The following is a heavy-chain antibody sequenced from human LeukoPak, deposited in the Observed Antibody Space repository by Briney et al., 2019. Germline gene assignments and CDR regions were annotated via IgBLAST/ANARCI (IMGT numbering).Heavy chain of an antibody. J-gene: IGHJ3*01. Sequence: ASVKVSCKASGGTFSSYAVSWVRQAPGQGLEWMGGIIPIYPTTDYAQKFQGRVTISADESTGTVSIELSNLRSEDTAVYYCARASFPFLEWTTSIPFDVWGQGTLVIVSS. V-gene: IGHV1-69*13. CDR2: IIPIYPTT. CDR3: ARASFPFLEWTTSIPFDV. CDR1: GGTFSSYA. D-gene: IGHD3-3*02.